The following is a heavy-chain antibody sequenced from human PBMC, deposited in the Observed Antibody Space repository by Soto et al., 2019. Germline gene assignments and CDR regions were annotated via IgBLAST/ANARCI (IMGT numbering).Heavy chain of an antibody. Sequence: SGPTLVNPTQTLTLTCTFSGFSLSTSGVGVGWIRQPPGKDQEWLALIYWDDDKRYSPSLKSRLTITKDTSKNQVVLTMTNMDPVDTATYYCAHSLIGYYYDSSGSNWFDPWGQGTLVTVPQ. CDR2: IYWDDDK. J-gene: IGHJ5*02. D-gene: IGHD3-22*01. V-gene: IGHV2-5*02. CDR3: AHSLIGYYYDSSGSNWFDP. CDR1: GFSLSTSGVG.